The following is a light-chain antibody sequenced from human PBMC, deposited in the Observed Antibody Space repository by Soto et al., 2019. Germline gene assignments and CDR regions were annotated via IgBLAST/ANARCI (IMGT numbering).Light chain of an antibody. J-gene: IGKJ1*01. CDR1: RGIGNA. V-gene: IGKV1-27*01. CDR2: RAS. Sequence: GDRVTITCRPSRGIGNALAWYQQKPGTVPKLLIHRASTLQSGVPSRFSGSGSGTDFTLTISSLQPDDFATYYCQQYNSYSMTFGQGTKVDIK. CDR3: QQYNSYSMT.